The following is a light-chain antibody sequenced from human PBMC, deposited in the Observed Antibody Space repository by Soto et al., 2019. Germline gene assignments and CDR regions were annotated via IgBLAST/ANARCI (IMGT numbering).Light chain of an antibody. CDR1: HSISSC. V-gene: IGKV1-5*03. J-gene: IGKJ1*01. Sequence: DIQMTQSPSTLSASVGDRVTITFRSSHSISSCLAWYQQKPGKAPKLLIYKASSLESGVPSRFSGSGSGTEFTLTISSLQPDDFATYYCQQYNDYSPWTFGQGTKV. CDR2: KAS. CDR3: QQYNDYSPWT.